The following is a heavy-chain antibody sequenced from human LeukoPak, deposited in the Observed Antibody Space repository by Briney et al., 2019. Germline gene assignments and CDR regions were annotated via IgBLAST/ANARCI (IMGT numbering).Heavy chain of an antibody. J-gene: IGHJ5*02. V-gene: IGHV3-7*01. D-gene: IGHD5-24*01. CDR2: IKGDGSEK. Sequence: GGSLRLSCAASGFTFSSYWMSWVRLAPGKGREGVANIKGDGSEKWYADSVKGRFTISRDNAQNSVHLQMNSLRAEDTAVYHCARDEYRSRWLHPWGQGTLVTVTS. CDR3: ARDEYRSRWLHP. CDR1: GFTFSSYW.